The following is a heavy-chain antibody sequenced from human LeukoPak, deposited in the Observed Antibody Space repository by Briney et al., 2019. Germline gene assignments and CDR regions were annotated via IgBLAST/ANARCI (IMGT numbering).Heavy chain of an antibody. V-gene: IGHV1-3*01. Sequence: ASVKVSCKASGYTFTSYAMHWVRQAPGQRLEWMGWINAGNGNTKYSQKFQGRVTITRDTSASTAYMELSSLRSEDTAVYYCAGPLKVRGAESAFDIWGQGTMVTVSS. CDR3: AGPLKVRGAESAFDI. CDR2: INAGNGNT. J-gene: IGHJ3*02. CDR1: GYTFTSYA. D-gene: IGHD3-10*01.